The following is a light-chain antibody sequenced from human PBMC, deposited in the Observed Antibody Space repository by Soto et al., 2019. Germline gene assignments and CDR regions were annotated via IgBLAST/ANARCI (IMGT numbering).Light chain of an antibody. CDR1: QSLLYSNGYNY. CDR2: LGS. CDR3: MQALQTPLT. Sequence: DIVMTQSPLFLPVTPGEPASISCRSSQSLLYSNGYNYLDWYLQKPGQSPQLLIHLGSNRASGVPDRFSGSGSGTDFTLKISRVEAEDVGVYYCMQALQTPLTFGGGTKVDIK. V-gene: IGKV2-28*01. J-gene: IGKJ4*01.